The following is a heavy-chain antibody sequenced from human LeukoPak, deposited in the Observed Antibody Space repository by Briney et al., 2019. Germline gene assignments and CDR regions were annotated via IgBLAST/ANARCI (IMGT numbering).Heavy chain of an antibody. V-gene: IGHV4-4*07. CDR2: VYTSGST. J-gene: IGHJ3*02. D-gene: IGHD2-2*01. CDR1: GGSISNYY. CDR3: ARSRCSSISCASRGAFDI. Sequence: PSETLSLTCTVSGGSISNYYWSWIRQLAGKGLELIGRVYTSGSTNYNPSLKSRVTMSVDTSKNQFSLKLSSVTAADTAVYYCARSRCSSISCASRGAFDIWGQGTMVTVSS.